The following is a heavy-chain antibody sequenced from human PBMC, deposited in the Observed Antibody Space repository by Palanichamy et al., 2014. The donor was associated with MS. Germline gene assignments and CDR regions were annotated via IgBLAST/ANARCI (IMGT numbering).Heavy chain of an antibody. CDR1: GFTFSSYG. CDR2: ISYDGSNK. CDR3: AKDYDRFDY. J-gene: IGHJ4*02. V-gene: IGHV3-30*18. Sequence: QVQLVESGGGVVQPGRSLRLSCAASGFTFSSYGMHWVRQAPGKGLEWVAVISYDGSNKYYADSVKGRFTISRDNSKNTLYLQMNSLRAEDTAVYYCAKDYDRFDYWGQGTLVTVSS. D-gene: IGHD3-16*01.